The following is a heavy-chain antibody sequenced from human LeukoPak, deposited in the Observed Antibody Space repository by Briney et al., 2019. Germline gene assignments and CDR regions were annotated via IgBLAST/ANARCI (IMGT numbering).Heavy chain of an antibody. Sequence: ASVKVSCKASGYTFTSYGISWVRQAPGQGLEWMGWISAYNGNTNYAQKLQGRVTMTTDTSTSTAYMELRSLRSDDTAVYYCARSPGDCQTGGEFDYWGQGTLVTVSS. CDR2: ISAYNGNT. D-gene: IGHD2-21*02. CDR3: ARSPGDCQTGGEFDY. V-gene: IGHV1-18*01. J-gene: IGHJ4*02. CDR1: GYTFTSYG.